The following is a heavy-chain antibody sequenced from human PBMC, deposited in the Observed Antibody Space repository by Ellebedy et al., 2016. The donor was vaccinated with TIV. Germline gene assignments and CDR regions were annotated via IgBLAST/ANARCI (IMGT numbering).Heavy chain of an antibody. D-gene: IGHD3-22*01. CDR1: GFTFSAYA. Sequence: GGSLRLSCAASGFTFSAYAMAWVRQAPGKGLEWVSAVSGSGGLTFYADSVKGRLAISRDTAKKMVYLQMNSLRVEDTAVYYCAKGGWDFNDGSALSHFDSWGQGTLVTVSS. V-gene: IGHV3-23*01. CDR3: AKGGWDFNDGSALSHFDS. CDR2: VSGSGGLT. J-gene: IGHJ4*02.